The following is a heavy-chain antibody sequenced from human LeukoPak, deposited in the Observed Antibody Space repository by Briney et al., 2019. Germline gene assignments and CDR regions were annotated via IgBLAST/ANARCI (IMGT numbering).Heavy chain of an antibody. CDR3: AKALYSSSLLFDY. Sequence: PGGSLRLSCAASGFTFSDYYMSWIRQAPGKGLEWVSYISSSGSTMYYADSVKGRFTISRDNAKNSLSLQMNSLRAEDTAVYYCAKALYSSSLLFDYWGQGTLVTVSS. D-gene: IGHD6-6*01. J-gene: IGHJ4*02. CDR1: GFTFSDYY. V-gene: IGHV3-11*01. CDR2: ISSSGSTM.